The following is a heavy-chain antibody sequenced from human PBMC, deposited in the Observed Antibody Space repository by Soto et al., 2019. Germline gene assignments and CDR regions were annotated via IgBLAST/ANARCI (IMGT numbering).Heavy chain of an antibody. Sequence: GGSLRLSCAASGFTFSNAWMSWVRQAPGKGLEWVGRIKSKTDGGTTDYAAPVKGRFTISRDDSKNTLYLQMNSLKTEDTAVYYCTSRILRFLEWPKGSTLKPNDAFDIWGQGTMVTVSS. CDR1: GFTFSNAW. J-gene: IGHJ3*02. CDR3: TSRILRFLEWPKGSTLKPNDAFDI. CDR2: IKSKTDGGTT. V-gene: IGHV3-15*01. D-gene: IGHD3-3*01.